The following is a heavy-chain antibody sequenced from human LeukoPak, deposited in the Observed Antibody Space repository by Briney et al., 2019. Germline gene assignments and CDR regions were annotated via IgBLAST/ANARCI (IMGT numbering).Heavy chain of an antibody. CDR1: GGSISSYY. D-gene: IGHD5-12*01. CDR2: FYSGGGT. J-gene: IGHJ4*02. V-gene: IGHV4-4*07. Sequence: SETLSLTCTVSGGSISSYYWSWIRQPAGKGLEWIGRFYSGGGTDYNPSLKSRVTMSVDTPKNQFSLKLSSVTAADTAVYYCARVYSGYDLPGSLAKYSFDYWGQGTLVTVSS. CDR3: ARVYSGYDLPGSLAKYSFDY.